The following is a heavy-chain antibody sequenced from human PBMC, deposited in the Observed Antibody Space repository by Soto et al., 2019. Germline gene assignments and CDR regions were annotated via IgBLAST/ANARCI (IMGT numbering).Heavy chain of an antibody. CDR1: GFTFSIYG. V-gene: IGHV3-30*03. J-gene: IGHJ6*02. D-gene: IGHD4-17*01. Sequence: PGGSLRLSCAASGFTFSIYGMHLVRQSPGKGLEWVAVISWDGSNKYYADSVKGRFTISRDNSKNTLYLQMNSLRAEDTAVYYSATGGLDYGDYKSYHNGMDVWGQGSRVTVSS. CDR3: ATGGLDYGDYKSYHNGMDV. CDR2: ISWDGSNK.